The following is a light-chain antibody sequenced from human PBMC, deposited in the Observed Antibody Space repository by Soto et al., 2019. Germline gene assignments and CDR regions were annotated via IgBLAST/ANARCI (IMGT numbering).Light chain of an antibody. CDR3: QQYGSSST. J-gene: IGKJ1*01. V-gene: IGKV1-6*01. CDR2: AAS. CDR1: QGIGND. Sequence: AIQMTQSPSSLSASVGCRFTITCRSCQGIGNDLAWFQQRPGKAPKILIYAASGLQSGVPSRFIGSGSGTDFTLTISRMEPEDFAVDYCQQYGSSSTFCQGTKVDIK.